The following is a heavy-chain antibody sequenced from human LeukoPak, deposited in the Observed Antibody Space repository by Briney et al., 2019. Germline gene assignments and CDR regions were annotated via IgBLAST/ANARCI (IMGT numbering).Heavy chain of an antibody. CDR3: AKRGYYDSSGYYAPFDY. CDR1: GFTFSSYG. V-gene: IGHV3-23*01. CDR2: FSGGGGKA. J-gene: IGHJ4*02. Sequence: GGSLRLSCAASGFTFSSYGMSWVRQAPGKGLEWVSAFSGGGGKAYYADSVKGRLTISRDNSKNTLYLQMNSLRAEDTAVYYCAKRGYYDSSGYYAPFDYWGQGTLVTVSS. D-gene: IGHD3-22*01.